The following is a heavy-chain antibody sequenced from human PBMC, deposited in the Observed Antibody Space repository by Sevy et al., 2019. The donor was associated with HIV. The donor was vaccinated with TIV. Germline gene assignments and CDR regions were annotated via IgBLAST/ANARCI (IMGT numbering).Heavy chain of an antibody. D-gene: IGHD1-26*01. J-gene: IGHJ4*02. CDR3: AGENAWGRGYS. CDR1: GGSITSFY. Sequence: SETLSLTCTVSGGSITSFYWNWVRQPPGKGLEWTANIYYNGHINYNPSLKSRVTLSLDTSKNQFSLRLSCVTAADTAMYYCAGENAWGRGYSWCQGTLVTVSS. CDR2: IYYNGHI. V-gene: IGHV4-59*12.